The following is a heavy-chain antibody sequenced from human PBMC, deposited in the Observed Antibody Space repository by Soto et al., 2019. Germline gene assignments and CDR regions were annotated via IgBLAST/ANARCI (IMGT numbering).Heavy chain of an antibody. D-gene: IGHD3-22*01. J-gene: IGHJ6*02. Sequence: GSLRVSCAASVFTVSSYAMSWVRQGPGKGLEWVSAISGSGVSTYYADSVKGRFTISRDNSKNTLYLQMNSLRAEDTAVYYCAKGKVAPYYYDSSGYYRGPHYYGMDVWGQGTTVTVSS. CDR1: VFTVSSYA. V-gene: IGHV3-23*01. CDR3: AKGKVAPYYYDSSGYYRGPHYYGMDV. CDR2: ISGSGVST.